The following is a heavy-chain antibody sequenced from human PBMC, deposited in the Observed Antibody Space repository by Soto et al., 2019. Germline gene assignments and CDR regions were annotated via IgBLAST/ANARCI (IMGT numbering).Heavy chain of an antibody. J-gene: IGHJ6*02. CDR3: AVVDCSSTSCYKGYYYYGMDV. V-gene: IGHV1-69*01. CDR1: GGTFSSYA. CDR2: IIPIFGTA. D-gene: IGHD2-2*02. Sequence: QVQLLQSGAEVKKPGSSVKVSCKASGGTFSSYAISWVRQAPGQGLEWMGGIIPIFGTANYAQKFQGRVTITADESTSTAYMELSSLRSEDTAVYYCAVVDCSSTSCYKGYYYYGMDVWGQGTTVTVSS.